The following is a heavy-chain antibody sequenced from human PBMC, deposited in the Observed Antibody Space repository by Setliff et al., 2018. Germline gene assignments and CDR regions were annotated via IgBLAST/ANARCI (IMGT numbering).Heavy chain of an antibody. Sequence: ASVKVSCKASGYTFTSYYMHWVRQAPGQGLEWMGIINPSGDSTSYAQKFQGRVTMTRDTSTTTFYMEMNSLRSEDTALYYCARPLSLCGGECNSHWFDPWGQGTLVTVSS. CDR3: ARPLSLCGGECNSHWFDP. D-gene: IGHD2-21*01. V-gene: IGHV1-46*01. CDR2: INPSGDST. CDR1: GYTFTSYY. J-gene: IGHJ5*02.